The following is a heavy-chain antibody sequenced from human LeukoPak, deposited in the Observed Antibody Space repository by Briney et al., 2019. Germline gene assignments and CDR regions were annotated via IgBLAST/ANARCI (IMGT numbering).Heavy chain of an antibody. D-gene: IGHD3-10*01. CDR1: GFTFSDYY. V-gene: IGHV3-11*01. CDR3: ARRGLWGGYYYYYMDV. J-gene: IGHJ6*03. CDR2: ISSSGSTI. Sequence: SGGSLRLSCAASGFTFSDYYMSWIRQAPGKGLECISYISSSGSTIYYADSVKGRFTISRDNAKNSLYLQMNSLRAEDTAVYYCARRGLWGGYYYYYMDVWGKGTTVTISS.